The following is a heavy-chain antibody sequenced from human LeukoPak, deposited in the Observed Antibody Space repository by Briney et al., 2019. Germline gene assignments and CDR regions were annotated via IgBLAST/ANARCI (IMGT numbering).Heavy chain of an antibody. CDR2: ISSNGGST. Sequence: GGSLRLSCAAPGFTFSSYAMHWVRQAPGKGLEYVSAISSNGGSTYYANSVKGRFTISRDNSKNTLYLQMGSLRAEDMAVYYCARGTKAVAGLSDYWGQGTLVTVSS. J-gene: IGHJ4*02. CDR3: ARGTKAVAGLSDY. V-gene: IGHV3-64*01. CDR1: GFTFSSYA. D-gene: IGHD6-19*01.